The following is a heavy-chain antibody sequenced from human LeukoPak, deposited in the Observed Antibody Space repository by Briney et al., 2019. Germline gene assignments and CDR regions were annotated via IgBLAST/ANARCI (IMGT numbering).Heavy chain of an antibody. J-gene: IGHJ4*02. CDR3: ARDRWEGGYFDY. CDR2: IIPISGTA. V-gene: IGHV1-69*06. D-gene: IGHD1-26*01. Sequence: GASVKVSCKASGDTFSSYGISWVRQAPGQGLEWMGGIIPISGTAEYAQKFQGRVTITADKSTSTAYMELSSLRSENTAVYYCARDRWEGGYFDYWGQGTLVTVSS. CDR1: GDTFSSYG.